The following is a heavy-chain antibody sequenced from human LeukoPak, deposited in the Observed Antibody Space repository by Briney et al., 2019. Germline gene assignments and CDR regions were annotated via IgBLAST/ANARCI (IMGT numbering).Heavy chain of an antibody. J-gene: IGHJ6*02. D-gene: IGHD2-2*01. Sequence: ASVKVSCKASGYTFTSHGISWVRQAPGQGLEWMGWISAYNGNTNYAQKLQGRVTMTTDTSTSTAYMELRSLRSDDTAVYYCARDGYCSSTSCYFDYYYGMDVWGQGTTVTVSS. CDR2: ISAYNGNT. V-gene: IGHV1-18*01. CDR3: ARDGYCSSTSCYFDYYYGMDV. CDR1: GYTFTSHG.